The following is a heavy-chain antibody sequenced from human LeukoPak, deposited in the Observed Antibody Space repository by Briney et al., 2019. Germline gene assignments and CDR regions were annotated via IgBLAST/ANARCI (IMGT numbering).Heavy chain of an antibody. D-gene: IGHD3-22*01. CDR1: GFTLSSYA. Sequence: PGGSLRLSCAASGFTLSSYAMNRVRQAPGKGLEWVSSISRGSDHIFYADSMKGRFTISRDNAKNSLYLQMNSLGAEDTAVYYCARPYDTRGYFPDYWGQGTLVTVSS. CDR3: ARPYDTRGYFPDY. CDR2: ISRGSDHI. V-gene: IGHV3-21*01. J-gene: IGHJ4*02.